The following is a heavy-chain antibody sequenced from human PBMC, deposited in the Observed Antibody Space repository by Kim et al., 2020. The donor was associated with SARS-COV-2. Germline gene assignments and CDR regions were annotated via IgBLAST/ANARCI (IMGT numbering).Heavy chain of an antibody. CDR3: ARGFEGTFDY. CDR1: GYIFPKNA. V-gene: IGHV1-3*04. Sequence: ASVKVSCKAYGYIFPKNALHWVRQAPGQRPEWLGWIFTDSGYTVYSHYFQGRLTITRYTSATTAYMELSSLRSNDTAVYYCARGFEGTFDYWGQGTLVSVSS. CDR2: IFTDSGYT. J-gene: IGHJ4*02. D-gene: IGHD3-10*01.